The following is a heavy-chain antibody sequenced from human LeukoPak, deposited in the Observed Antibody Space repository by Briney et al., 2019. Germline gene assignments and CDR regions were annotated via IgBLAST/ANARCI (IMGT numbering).Heavy chain of an antibody. CDR1: GFTFSSYG. D-gene: IGHD6-13*01. J-gene: IGHJ4*02. V-gene: IGHV3-30*18. CDR2: ISYDGSNK. Sequence: GGSLRLSCAASGFTFSSYGMHWVRQAPGKWLEWVAVISYDGSNKYYADSVKGRFTISRDNSKNTLYLQMNSLRAEDTAVYYCAKTLLAAATPFDYWGQGTLVTVSS. CDR3: AKTLLAAATPFDY.